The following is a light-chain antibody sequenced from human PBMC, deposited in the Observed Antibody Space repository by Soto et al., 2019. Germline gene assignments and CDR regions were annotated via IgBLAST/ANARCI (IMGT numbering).Light chain of an antibody. J-gene: IGKJ5*01. CDR1: QSVSSN. V-gene: IGKV3-15*01. Sequence: EIVMTQSPATLSVSPGERANLSCRASQSVSSNLAWYQQKPGQAHRLLIYVASTRATGIPALFSGSGSETAFTLTISSLQSEDFAVYYCQQYNNWPPITFGQGTRLEIK. CDR2: VAS. CDR3: QQYNNWPPIT.